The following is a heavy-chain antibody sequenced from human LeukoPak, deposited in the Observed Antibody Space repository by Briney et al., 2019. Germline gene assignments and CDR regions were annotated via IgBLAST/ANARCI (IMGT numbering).Heavy chain of an antibody. CDR1: GYSLTNYY. J-gene: IGHJ4*02. CDR3: ARGAPTTRIGAGRFDY. Sequence: ASVTVSCKAFGYSLTNYYVHWVRQAPGQGLEWMGEINASGGSTSYAQTFQGRITVTRDTYTNTVYMDLSSLRSEDTATYYCARGAPTTRIGAGRFDYWGQGSLLTVAS. CDR2: INASGGST. V-gene: IGHV1-46*01. D-gene: IGHD5-12*01.